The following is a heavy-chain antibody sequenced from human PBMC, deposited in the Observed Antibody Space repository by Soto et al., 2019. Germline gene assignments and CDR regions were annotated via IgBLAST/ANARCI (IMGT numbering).Heavy chain of an antibody. CDR1: GGSISSGGYY. CDR2: IYYSGST. J-gene: IGHJ3*02. Sequence: SETLSLTCTVSGGSISSGGYYWSWIRQHPRKGLEWIGYIYYSGSTYYNPSLKSRVTISVDTSKNQFSLKLSSVTAADTAVYYCARESIAARPGRDAFDIWGQGTMVTVSS. CDR3: ARESIAARPGRDAFDI. D-gene: IGHD6-6*01. V-gene: IGHV4-31*03.